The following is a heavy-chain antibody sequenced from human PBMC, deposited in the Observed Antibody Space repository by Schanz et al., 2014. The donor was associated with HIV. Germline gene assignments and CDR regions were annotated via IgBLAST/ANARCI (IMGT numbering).Heavy chain of an antibody. Sequence: QVQLQQWGAGLLKPSETLSLTCAVYGGSFSDYYWSWIRQPPGKGLEWIGEINHSGSTNYNPSLSSRVTISVDTSKNQLSLKVRSVTAADTAVYYCVRTRVVPAVTGHDFWFGPWGQGTLVTVSS. J-gene: IGHJ5*02. V-gene: IGHV4-34*01. CDR3: VRTRVVPAVTGHDFWFGP. CDR2: INHSGST. CDR1: GGSFSDYY. D-gene: IGHD2-2*01.